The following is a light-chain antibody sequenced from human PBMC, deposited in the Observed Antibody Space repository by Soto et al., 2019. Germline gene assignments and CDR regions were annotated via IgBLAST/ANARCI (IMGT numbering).Light chain of an antibody. V-gene: IGKV3-15*01. CDR3: QHHFNWPPFA. Sequence: IVMTQSPATLSVSPGERATLSCRASQSVGSSLAWYQQKPGQAPRLLIYHASTRTTAVPARLSGSRSGTEFTLTISSLQSEDFAVYYCQHHFNWPPFAFGPGTKLEI. J-gene: IGKJ2*01. CDR1: QSVGSS. CDR2: HAS.